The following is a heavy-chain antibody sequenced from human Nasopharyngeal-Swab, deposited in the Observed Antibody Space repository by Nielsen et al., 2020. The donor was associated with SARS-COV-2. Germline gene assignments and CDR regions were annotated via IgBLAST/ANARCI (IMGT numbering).Heavy chain of an antibody. D-gene: IGHD4-17*01. V-gene: IGHV1-18*01. J-gene: IGHJ6*02. CDR1: GYTFTSYG. Sequence: ASVKVSCKASGYTFTSYGISWVRQAPGQGLEWMGWISADNGNTNYAQKLQGRVTMTTDTSTSTAYMELRSLGSDDTAVYYCAVDYGDYDSYYGMDVWGQGTTVTVSS. CDR3: AVDYGDYDSYYGMDV. CDR2: ISADNGNT.